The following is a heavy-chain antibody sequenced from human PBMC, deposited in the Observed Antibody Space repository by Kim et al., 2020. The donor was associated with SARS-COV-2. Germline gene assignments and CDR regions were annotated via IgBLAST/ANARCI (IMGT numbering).Heavy chain of an antibody. CDR2: IWYGGSNK. Sequence: GGSLRLSCAASGFIFRTYGMHWVRQAPGKGLEWVAVIWYGGSNKYYADSVKGRFTISRDNSKNTLYLQMNSLRAEDTAVYYCAKAPADGDYYYWGQGTLVTVSS. CDR3: AKAPADGDYYY. D-gene: IGHD4-17*01. V-gene: IGHV3-33*06. CDR1: GFIFRTYG. J-gene: IGHJ4*02.